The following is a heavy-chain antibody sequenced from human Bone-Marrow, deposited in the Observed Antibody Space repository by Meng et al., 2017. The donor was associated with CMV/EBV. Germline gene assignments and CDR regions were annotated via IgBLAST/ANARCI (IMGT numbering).Heavy chain of an antibody. D-gene: IGHD1-7*01. CDR3: ARVRAAFDIDVGTLEH. Sequence: SLRLSCAASGFTFDDHAMHWVRQAPGKGLEWVSGINWNGDSIVYADSVKGRFSVSRDNSKNTLYLEMNSLRAEDTALYFCARVRAAFDIDVGTLEHWGQGVLVTVSS. CDR1: GFTFDDHA. V-gene: IGHV3-9*01. CDR2: INWNGDSI. J-gene: IGHJ4*02.